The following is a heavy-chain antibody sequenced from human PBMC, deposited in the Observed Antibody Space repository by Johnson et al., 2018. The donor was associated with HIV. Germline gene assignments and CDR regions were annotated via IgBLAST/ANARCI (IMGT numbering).Heavy chain of an antibody. CDR2: TRYDGSNK. D-gene: IGHD3-10*01. Sequence: QVQLVESGGGVVQPGGSLRLSCAASGLTFSGSGMHWVRQAPGKGLEWVAFTRYDGSNKHYVDSVKGRFTISRDNSKNTLYLQMNSLLPEDTAVYYCARAGPRGDAFDIWGQGTMVTVSP. CDR1: GLTFSGSG. V-gene: IGHV3-30*02. J-gene: IGHJ3*02. CDR3: ARAGPRGDAFDI.